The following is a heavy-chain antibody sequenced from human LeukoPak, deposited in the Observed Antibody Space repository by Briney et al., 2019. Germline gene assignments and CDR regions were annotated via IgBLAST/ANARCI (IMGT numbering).Heavy chain of an antibody. CDR3: ARAPGSGWYDYFDY. Sequence: SETLSLTCTVSGGSISSSSYYWGWIRQPPGKGLEWIGSIYYSGSTYYNPSLKSRVTISVDTSKNQFSLKLSSVTAADTAVYYCARAPGSGWYDYFDYWGQGTLVTVSS. CDR2: IYYSGST. V-gene: IGHV4-39*07. D-gene: IGHD6-19*01. J-gene: IGHJ4*02. CDR1: GGSISSSSYY.